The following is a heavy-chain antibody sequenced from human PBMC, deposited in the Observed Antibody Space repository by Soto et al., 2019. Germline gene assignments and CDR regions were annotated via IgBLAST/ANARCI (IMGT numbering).Heavy chain of an antibody. V-gene: IGHV4-34*01. Sequence: PSETLSLTCAVYGGSFSGYYWNWIRQPPGKGLEWIGEINHSGGTNYNPSLKSRVTISVDTSKNQFSLKLSSVTAADTAVYYCARGHRDTMIVVVMKYNWFDPWGQGTLVTVS. D-gene: IGHD3-22*01. CDR3: ARGHRDTMIVVVMKYNWFDP. CDR2: INHSGGT. CDR1: GGSFSGYY. J-gene: IGHJ5*02.